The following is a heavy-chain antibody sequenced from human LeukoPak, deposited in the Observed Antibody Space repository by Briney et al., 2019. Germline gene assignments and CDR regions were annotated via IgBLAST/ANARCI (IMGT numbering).Heavy chain of an antibody. Sequence: GGSLRLSCAASGFTVTSHYMSWVRQAPGKGPEWVANIKEDGSATYYVDSVKGRFTISRDNAKKSLYLQMNSLRAEDTAVYYCARDSPGYLAYDPWGQGTLVTVSS. CDR2: IKEDGSAT. J-gene: IGHJ5*02. CDR1: GFTVTSHY. V-gene: IGHV3-7*04. D-gene: IGHD1-1*01. CDR3: ARDSPGYLAYDP.